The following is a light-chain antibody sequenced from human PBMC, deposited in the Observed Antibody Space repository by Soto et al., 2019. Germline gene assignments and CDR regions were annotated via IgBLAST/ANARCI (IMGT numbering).Light chain of an antibody. CDR3: TSYTANRSRL. Sequence: SVRTQPASVSGSPGQAITVSCTGASSDVGGYNYVSWYQQHPDKPPKLMIYDVTNRPSGVSNRFSGSKSGNTASLTISGLQAEDEADYYCTSYTANRSRLFGGGTKVTV. V-gene: IGLV2-14*03. J-gene: IGLJ2*01. CDR2: DVT. CDR1: SSDVGGYNY.